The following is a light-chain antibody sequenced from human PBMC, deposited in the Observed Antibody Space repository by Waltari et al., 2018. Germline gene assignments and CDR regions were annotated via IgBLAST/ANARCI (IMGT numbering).Light chain of an antibody. CDR1: NRDIGGYNY. CDR2: DVT. V-gene: IGLV2-8*01. CDR3: SSYGGSNTYV. J-gene: IGLJ7*01. Sequence: QAALTQSPSVSGSPGQSVTISCTGTNRDIGGYNYVSWYQQYPGKAPKLMIYDVTKRPSGVSDRFSGSKSGNTASLTISGLQAEDEADYYCSSYGGSNTYVFGGGTQLTVL.